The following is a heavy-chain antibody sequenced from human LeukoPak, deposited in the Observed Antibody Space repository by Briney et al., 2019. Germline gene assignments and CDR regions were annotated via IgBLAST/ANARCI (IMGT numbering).Heavy chain of an antibody. J-gene: IGHJ4*02. Sequence: GGSLRLSCAASGFTFSNYAMRWVRQAPGKGLEWVSGISGSGDSTYYADSVKGRFTISRDNSKNTLYLQMNSLRAEDTAVYFCARRSGVAAAGAFDYWGQGTLVTVSS. CDR2: ISGSGDST. CDR1: GFTFSNYA. D-gene: IGHD6-25*01. CDR3: ARRSGVAAAGAFDY. V-gene: IGHV3-23*01.